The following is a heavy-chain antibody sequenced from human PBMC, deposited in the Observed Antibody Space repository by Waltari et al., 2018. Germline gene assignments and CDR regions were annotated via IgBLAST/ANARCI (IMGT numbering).Heavy chain of an antibody. CDR1: GFTFSSYA. D-gene: IGHD2-2*01. Sequence: EVQLLESGGGLVQPGGSLRLSCAASGFTFSSYAMSWVRQAPGKGLEWVSAISGSGGSTYYADSVKGRFTISRDNSKNTLYLQMNSLRAEDTAVYYCARDIEVPAAIPGGGAFDIWGQGTMVTVSS. CDR2: ISGSGGST. V-gene: IGHV3-23*01. J-gene: IGHJ3*02. CDR3: ARDIEVPAAIPGGGAFDI.